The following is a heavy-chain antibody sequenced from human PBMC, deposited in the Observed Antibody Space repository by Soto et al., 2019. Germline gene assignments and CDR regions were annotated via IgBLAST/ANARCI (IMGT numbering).Heavy chain of an antibody. J-gene: IGHJ6*02. CDR3: ARDTAMDDYYYYGMDV. D-gene: IGHD5-18*01. CDR2: ISSSSSYT. Sequence: QVQLVESGGGLVKPGGSLRLSCVASGFTFSDYYMSWIRQAPGKGLEWVSYISSSSSYTNYADSVKGRFNISRDNAKNSLYLQMSSLRAEDTAVYYCARDTAMDDYYYYGMDVWGQGTTVTVSS. V-gene: IGHV3-11*06. CDR1: GFTFSDYY.